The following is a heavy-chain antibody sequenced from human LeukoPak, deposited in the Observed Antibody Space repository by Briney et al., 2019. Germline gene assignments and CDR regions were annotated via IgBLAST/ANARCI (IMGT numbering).Heavy chain of an antibody. CDR2: ISTNGDST. J-gene: IGHJ4*02. D-gene: IGHD2-2*01. CDR3: ARWGSTSCYDY. V-gene: IGHV3-64*02. CDR1: GFTFSSYA. Sequence: GGSLRLSCAASGFTFSSYAMHWVRQAPGKGLEYVSAISTNGDSTYYADSVKGRFTISRDNSKNTLFLQMGSLRADDMAVYYCARWGSTSCYDYWGQGTLVTVSS.